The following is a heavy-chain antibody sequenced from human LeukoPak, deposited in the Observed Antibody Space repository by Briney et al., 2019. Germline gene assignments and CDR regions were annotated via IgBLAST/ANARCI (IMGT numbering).Heavy chain of an antibody. CDR3: ARGKYYDILTGHLDY. J-gene: IGHJ4*02. CDR1: GYTFTSYY. V-gene: IGHV1-69*06. D-gene: IGHD3-9*01. CDR2: IIPIFGTA. Sequence: ASVKVSCKASGYTFTSYYMHWVRQAPGQGLEWMGGIIPIFGTANYAQKFQGRVTITADKSTSTAYMELSSLRSEDTAVYYCARGKYYDILTGHLDYWGQGTLVTVSS.